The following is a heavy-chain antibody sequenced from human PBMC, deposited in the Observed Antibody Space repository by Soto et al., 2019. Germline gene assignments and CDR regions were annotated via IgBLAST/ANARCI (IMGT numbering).Heavy chain of an antibody. CDR3: ARVSGSSYWFDP. CDR1: GYTFTNFG. V-gene: IGHV1-18*01. Sequence: ASVKVSCKASGYTFTNFGISWVRQAPGQGLEWMGWISAYNGNTNYAQNFQGRVTMTTDTSTSTAYMELRSLRSDDTAVYYCARVSGSSYWFDPWGKGTLVTVS. J-gene: IGHJ5*02. CDR2: ISAYNGNT. D-gene: IGHD1-26*01.